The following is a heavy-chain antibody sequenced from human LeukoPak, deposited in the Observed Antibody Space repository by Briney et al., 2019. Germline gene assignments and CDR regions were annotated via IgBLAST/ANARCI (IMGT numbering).Heavy chain of an antibody. CDR3: AKDGRNFDWLSNSYYYYYYMDV. CDR1: GFSFSVSG. Sequence: RGSPRHSSAAPGFSFSVSGMCCVCEAPGKRLWWVADIWDDGGNKYHAEYVKGRFNISRDNSKNTLYLQMNSLRAEDTAVYYCAKDGRNFDWLSNSYYYYYYMDVWGKGTTVTVSS. V-gene: IGHV3-33*06. J-gene: IGHJ6*03. CDR2: IWDDGGNK. D-gene: IGHD3-9*01.